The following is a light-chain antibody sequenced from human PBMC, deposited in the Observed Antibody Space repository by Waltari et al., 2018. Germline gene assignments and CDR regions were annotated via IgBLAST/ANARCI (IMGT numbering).Light chain of an antibody. CDR1: VLAKKY. J-gene: IGLJ2*01. CDR3: YSAADNKGVV. CDR2: KDS. Sequence: SYELTQPSSVSVSPGQTARITCSGAVLAKKYARWFQQKPGQAPVLVIYKDSERPSGIPERFSGSSSGTTVTLTISGAQVEDEADYYCYSAADNKGVVFGGGTKLTVL. V-gene: IGLV3-27*01.